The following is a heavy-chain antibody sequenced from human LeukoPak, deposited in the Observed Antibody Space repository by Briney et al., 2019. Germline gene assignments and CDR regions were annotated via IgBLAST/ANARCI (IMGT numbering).Heavy chain of an antibody. Sequence: ASVKVSCKASGYTFTSYYMHWVRQAPGQGLEWMGIINPSGGSTSYAQKFQGRVTMTRDTSTSTVYMELGSLRSEDTAVYYCARDAGNFDWLRTIDYWGQGTLVTVSS. D-gene: IGHD3-9*01. V-gene: IGHV1-46*01. J-gene: IGHJ4*02. CDR3: ARDAGNFDWLRTIDY. CDR1: GYTFTSYY. CDR2: INPSGGST.